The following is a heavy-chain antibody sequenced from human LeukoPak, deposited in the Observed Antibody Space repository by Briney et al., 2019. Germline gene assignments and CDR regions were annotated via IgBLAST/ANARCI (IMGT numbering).Heavy chain of an antibody. V-gene: IGHV1-8*01. J-gene: IGHJ4*02. CDR2: MNPNSGNT. CDR3: ARVPPYSSSSGLGY. D-gene: IGHD6-6*01. CDR1: GYTFTSYD. Sequence: ASVRVSCKASGYTFTSYDINWVGQATGQGLEWMGWMNPNSGNTGYAQKFQGRVTMTRNTSISTAYMELRSLRSDDTAVYYCARVPPYSSSSGLGYWGQGTLVTVSS.